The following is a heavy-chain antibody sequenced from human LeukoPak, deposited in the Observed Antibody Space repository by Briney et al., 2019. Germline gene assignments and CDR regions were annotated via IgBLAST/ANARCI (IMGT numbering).Heavy chain of an antibody. CDR1: GFTFSSYS. J-gene: IGHJ3*02. V-gene: IGHV3-21*01. Sequence: GGSLRLSCAASGFTFSSYSMNWVRQAPGKGLEWVSPISSSSSYIYYADSVKGRFTISRDNAKNSLYLQMNSLRAEDTAVYYCARAERGSGWYYSAFDIWGQGTMVTVSS. CDR3: ARAERGSGWYYSAFDI. CDR2: ISSSSSYI. D-gene: IGHD6-19*01.